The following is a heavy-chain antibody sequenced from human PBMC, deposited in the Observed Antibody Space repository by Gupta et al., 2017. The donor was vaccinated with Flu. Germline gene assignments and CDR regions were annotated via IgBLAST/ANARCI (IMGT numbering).Heavy chain of an antibody. V-gene: IGHV3-48*03. CDR3: ARGNLWFDS. CDR2: INSRANNI. J-gene: IGHJ5*01. CDR1: TSSEYE. Sequence: TSSEYEINGVRQAPGKGLEWISHINSRANNILYAVSVRGRFTISRDNAKNSLSLQMNSLRAEDTAVYYCARGNLWFDSWGQGTLVTVSA.